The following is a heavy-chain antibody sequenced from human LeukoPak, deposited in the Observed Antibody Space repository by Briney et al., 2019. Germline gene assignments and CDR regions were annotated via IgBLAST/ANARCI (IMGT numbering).Heavy chain of an antibody. CDR2: INPNSGGT. D-gene: IGHD2-21*01. V-gene: IGHV1-2*02. CDR3: ARADRLHGGPYLIGP. J-gene: IGHJ5*02. Sequence: WASVKVSCKTSGYSFTDYYMHWVRQAPGQGLEWMGWINPNSGGTSAAQKFQGRVTMTRDTSITTVYMEVSWLTSDDTAIYYCARADRLHGGPYLIGPWGQGTLVTVPS. CDR1: GYSFTDYY.